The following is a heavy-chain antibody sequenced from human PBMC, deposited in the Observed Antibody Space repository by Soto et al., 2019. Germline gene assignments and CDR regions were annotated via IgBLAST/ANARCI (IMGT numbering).Heavy chain of an antibody. J-gene: IGHJ4*02. D-gene: IGHD2-2*01. CDR3: AREYCSSTSCYGYFDY. CDR2: IYYSGST. Sequence: SETLSLTCTVSGGSISSGGYYWSWIRQHPGKGLEWIGYIYYSGSTYYNPSLKSRVTISVDTSKNQFSLKLSSVTAADTAVYYCAREYCSSTSCYGYFDYWGQGTLVTVSS. V-gene: IGHV4-31*03. CDR1: GGSISSGGYY.